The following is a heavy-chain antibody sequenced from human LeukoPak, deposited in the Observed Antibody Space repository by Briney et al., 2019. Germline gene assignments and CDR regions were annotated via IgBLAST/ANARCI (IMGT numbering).Heavy chain of an antibody. D-gene: IGHD6-13*01. CDR2: FYYSGNT. Sequence: SETLSLTCTVSGDSISTNSYYWGWIRQPPGKGLEWIGSFYYSGNTYYNPSLKSRVTISEDTSKTQFSLKLSSVTAADAAVYYCARYNPIAASGPGAFDIWGQGTMVTVSS. CDR3: ARYNPIAASGPGAFDI. CDR1: GDSISTNSYY. V-gene: IGHV4-39*07. J-gene: IGHJ3*02.